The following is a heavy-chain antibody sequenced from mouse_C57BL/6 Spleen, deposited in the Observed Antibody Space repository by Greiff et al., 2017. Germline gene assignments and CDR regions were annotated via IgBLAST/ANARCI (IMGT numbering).Heavy chain of an antibody. CDR2: ISDGGSYT. CDR3: ARERRGSSYYFDY. Sequence: EVKLQESGGGLVKPGGSLKLSCAASGFTFSSYAMSWVRQTPEKRLEWVATISDGGSYTYYPDNVKGRFTISRDNAKNNLYLQMSHLKSEDTAMYYCARERRGSSYYFDYWGQGTTLTVSS. CDR1: GFTFSSYA. D-gene: IGHD1-1*01. J-gene: IGHJ2*01. V-gene: IGHV5-4*01.